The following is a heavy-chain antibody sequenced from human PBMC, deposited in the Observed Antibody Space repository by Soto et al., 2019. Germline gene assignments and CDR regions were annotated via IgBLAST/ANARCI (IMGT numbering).Heavy chain of an antibody. CDR3: ARDRELIPAGCGSTSCLHIADYDSSGWTAFDI. CDR1: GGSISSGGYS. D-gene: IGHD2-2*01. V-gene: IGHV4-30-2*01. J-gene: IGHJ3*02. CDR2: IYHSGST. Sequence: SETLSLTCAVSGGSISSGGYSWSWIRQPPGKGLEWIGYIYHSGSTYYNPSLKSRVTISVDRSKNQFSLKLSSVTAADTAVYYCARDRELIPAGCGSTSCLHIADYDSSGWTAFDIWGQGTMVTVSS.